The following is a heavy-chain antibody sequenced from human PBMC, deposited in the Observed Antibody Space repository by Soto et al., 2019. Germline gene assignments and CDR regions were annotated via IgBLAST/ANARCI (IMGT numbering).Heavy chain of an antibody. V-gene: IGHV3-23*01. J-gene: IGHJ4*02. D-gene: IGHD6-19*01. CDR3: ASRSSGWYFDY. CDR1: GFTFSSYA. Sequence: EVQLLESGGGLVQPGGSLRLSCAASGFTFSSYAMNWVRQGPGKGLEWVSVISGSGGSTYYADSVKGRFTISRDNSTNTLYLQMNSLRAEDTAVYYCASRSSGWYFDYWGQGTLVTVSS. CDR2: ISGSGGST.